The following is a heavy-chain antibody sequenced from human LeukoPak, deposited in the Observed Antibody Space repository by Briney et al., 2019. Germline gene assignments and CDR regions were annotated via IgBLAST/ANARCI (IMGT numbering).Heavy chain of an antibody. CDR2: IYSGGST. V-gene: IGHV3-53*01. CDR1: GFTVSSNY. CDR3: ARGASSSAKTFDY. D-gene: IGHD6-13*01. J-gene: IGHJ4*02. Sequence: GGSLRLSCAASGFTVSSNYMSWVRQAPGRGLEWVSVIYSGGSTYYADSVKGRFTISRDNSKNTLYLQMNSLRAEDTAVYYCARGASSSAKTFDYWGQGTLVTVSS.